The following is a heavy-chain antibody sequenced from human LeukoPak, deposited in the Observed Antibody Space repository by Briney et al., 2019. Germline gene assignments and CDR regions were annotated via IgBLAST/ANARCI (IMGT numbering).Heavy chain of an antibody. CDR2: IKSKTDGGTT. Sequence: PGGSLRLSCAASGFTFSNAWMSWVRQAPGKGLEWVGRIKSKTDGGTTDYAAPVKGRFTISRDDSKNTLYLQMNSLKTEDTAVCYCTTEGITMIVVASFDYWGQGTLVTVSS. V-gene: IGHV3-15*01. J-gene: IGHJ4*02. CDR1: GFTFSNAW. CDR3: TTEGITMIVVASFDY. D-gene: IGHD3-22*01.